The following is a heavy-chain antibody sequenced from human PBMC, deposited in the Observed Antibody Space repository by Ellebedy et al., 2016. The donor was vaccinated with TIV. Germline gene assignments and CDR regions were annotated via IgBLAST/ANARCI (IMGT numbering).Heavy chain of an antibody. V-gene: IGHV3-7*03. D-gene: IGHD3-10*01. Sequence: GESLKISXAASGFTFSSYWMSWVRQAPGKGLEWVANIKQDGSEKYYVDSVKGRFTISRDNAKNSLYLQMNSLRAEDTAVYYCARGWRRGNWFDPWGQGTLVTVSS. CDR1: GFTFSSYW. J-gene: IGHJ5*02. CDR3: ARGWRRGNWFDP. CDR2: IKQDGSEK.